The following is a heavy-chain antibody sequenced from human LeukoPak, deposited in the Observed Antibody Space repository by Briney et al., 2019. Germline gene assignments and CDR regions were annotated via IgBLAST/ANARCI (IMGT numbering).Heavy chain of an antibody. CDR1: GYSFTSYW. CDR3: ARGGKYYYDSSGYYPIDY. V-gene: IGHV5-51*01. J-gene: IGHJ4*02. Sequence: GESLKISRKGSGYSFTSYWIGWVRQMPGKGLEWMGIIYPGDSDTRYSPSFQGQVTISADKSISTAYLQWSSLKASDTAMYYCARGGKYYYDSSGYYPIDYWGQGTLVTVSS. CDR2: IYPGDSDT. D-gene: IGHD3-22*01.